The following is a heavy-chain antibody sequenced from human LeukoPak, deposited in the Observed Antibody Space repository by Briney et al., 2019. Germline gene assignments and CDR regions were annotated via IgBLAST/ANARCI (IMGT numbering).Heavy chain of an antibody. CDR3: ARRRYYDSSGYLE. CDR1: GDSVSRSDSY. J-gene: IGHJ1*01. D-gene: IGHD3-22*01. CDR2: IYYNGRT. Sequence: SETLSLTCTIFGDSVSRSDSYWDWIRQPPGKGLEWIGTIYYNGRTYYSPSLKSRVTLSVDMSNNQFSLTLSSVTAADTALYFCARRRYYDSSGYLEWGQGTLVTVSP. V-gene: IGHV4-39*01.